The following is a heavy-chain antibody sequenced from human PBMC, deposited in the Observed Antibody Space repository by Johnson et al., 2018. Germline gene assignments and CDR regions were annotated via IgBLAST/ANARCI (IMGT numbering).Heavy chain of an antibody. J-gene: IGHJ1*01. Sequence: QVQLQQWGARLLKPSETXSLTCDVSGGSFSGYYWSWIRQPPGKGLEWIGEFNQGGSTTYNPSLKSRVTISVDTSKNQLPLNLTSVTAADTALYYCARGPTYFDFWNPSEYFQHWGQGTLATVSS. D-gene: IGHD3-3*01. CDR2: FNQGGST. CDR3: ARGPTYFDFWNPSEYFQH. V-gene: IGHV4-34*01. CDR1: GGSFSGYY.